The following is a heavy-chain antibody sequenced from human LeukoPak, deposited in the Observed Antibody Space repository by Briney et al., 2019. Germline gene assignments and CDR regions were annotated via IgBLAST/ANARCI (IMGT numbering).Heavy chain of an antibody. CDR1: GFSVSSNY. Sequence: GGSLRLSCAASGFSVSSNYMIWVRQGPGKGLECVSVISNDGDTYYADSVKGRFTISRDTSKNTLYLQMNSLRAADTAVYYCARDKGTSYLSSFDYWGQGTLVTVSS. CDR2: ISNDGDT. J-gene: IGHJ4*02. D-gene: IGHD6-6*01. CDR3: ARDKGTSYLSSFDY. V-gene: IGHV3-66*02.